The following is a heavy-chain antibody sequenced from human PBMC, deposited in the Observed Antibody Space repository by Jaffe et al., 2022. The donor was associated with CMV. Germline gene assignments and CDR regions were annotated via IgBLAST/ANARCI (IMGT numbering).Heavy chain of an antibody. CDR2: IYYSGST. Sequence: QVQLQESGPGLVKPSETLSLTCTVSGGSISSYYWSWIRQPPGKGLEWIGYIYYSGSTNYNPSLKSRVTISVDTSKNQFSLKLSSVTAADTAVYYCARHGTVAATRYWFDPWGQGTLVTVSS. J-gene: IGHJ5*02. V-gene: IGHV4-59*08. CDR3: ARHGTVAATRYWFDP. D-gene: IGHD2-15*01. CDR1: GGSISSYY.